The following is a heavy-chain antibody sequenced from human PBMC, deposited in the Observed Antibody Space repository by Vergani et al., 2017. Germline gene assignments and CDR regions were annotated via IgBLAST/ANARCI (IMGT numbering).Heavy chain of an antibody. CDR3: ARDDYSNYAHELFDY. J-gene: IGHJ4*02. V-gene: IGHV3-30*04. CDR2: ISYDGSNK. CDR1: GFTFSSYA. D-gene: IGHD4-11*01. Sequence: QVQLVESGGGVVQPGRSLRLSCAASGFTFSSYAMHWVRQAPGKGLEWVAVISYDGSNKYYADSVKGRFTISRDNSKNTLYLQMNSLRAEDTAVYYCARDDYSNYAHELFDYWGQGTLVTVSS.